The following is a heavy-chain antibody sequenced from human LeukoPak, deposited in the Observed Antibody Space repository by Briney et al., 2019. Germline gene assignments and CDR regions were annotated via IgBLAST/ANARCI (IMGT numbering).Heavy chain of an antibody. D-gene: IGHD1-26*01. V-gene: IGHV4-39*01. CDR1: GDSISQSNYY. CDR2: IYSSGST. Sequence: SSETLSLTCTVSGDSISQSNYYWGWLRQPPGKALEWLGSIYSSGSTYYDPPLKSRITVSADMSKNQFSLKVTSVTAADTAVYYCARRRRIVGATPGAFDIWGQGTMVTVSS. CDR3: ARRRRIVGATPGAFDI. J-gene: IGHJ3*02.